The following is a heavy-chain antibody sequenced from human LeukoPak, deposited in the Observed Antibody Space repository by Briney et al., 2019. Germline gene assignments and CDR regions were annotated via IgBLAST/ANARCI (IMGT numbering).Heavy chain of an antibody. CDR1: GFTFTNYA. CDR3: VRHDSFIPF. Sequence: GGSLRLSCAASGFTFTNYAMTWVRQAPGKGPEWVSSISDTYSATYYTDSVKGRFTISRDNSKNTVYLQLNNLRAEDTAVYFCVRHDSFIPFWGQGTLLTVSS. D-gene: IGHD5-18*01. CDR2: ISDTYSAT. J-gene: IGHJ4*02. V-gene: IGHV3-23*01.